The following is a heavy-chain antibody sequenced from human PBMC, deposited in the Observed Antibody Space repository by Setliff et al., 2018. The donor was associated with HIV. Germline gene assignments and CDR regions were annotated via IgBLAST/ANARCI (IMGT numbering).Heavy chain of an antibody. CDR3: ASMERGSGFSNLNYFDY. D-gene: IGHD6-19*01. J-gene: IGHJ4*02. CDR1: GGSISSSSYY. CDR2: IYYSGST. Sequence: LSLTCTVSGGSISSSSYYWGWIRQPPGKGLEWIGSIYYSGSTNYNPSLKSRVTISVDTSKNQFSLKLSSVTAADTAVYYCASMERGSGFSNLNYFDYWGQGTLVTVSS. V-gene: IGHV4-39*07.